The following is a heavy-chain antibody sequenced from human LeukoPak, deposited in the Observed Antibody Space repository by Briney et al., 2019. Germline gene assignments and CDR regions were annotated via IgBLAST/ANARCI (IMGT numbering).Heavy chain of an antibody. Sequence: SGTLSLTCAVYGGSFSGYYWSWIRQPPGKGLEWIGEINHSGSTNYNPSLKSRVTISVDTSKNQFSLKLSSVTAADTAVYYCARRLRAYSSSPGMDVWGKGTTVTVSS. CDR2: INHSGST. J-gene: IGHJ6*04. CDR3: ARRLRAYSSSPGMDV. V-gene: IGHV4-34*01. D-gene: IGHD6-6*01. CDR1: GGSFSGYY.